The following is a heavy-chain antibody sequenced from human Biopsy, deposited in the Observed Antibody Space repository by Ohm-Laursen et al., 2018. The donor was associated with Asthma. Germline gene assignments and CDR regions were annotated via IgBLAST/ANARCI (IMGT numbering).Heavy chain of an antibody. Sequence: SLRLSCAAPGFDLRDYTMNWVRQAPGKGLEWVASISSLSRYIYHATSLRGRFTISRDNAKRSLYLQMDSLRGDDTAVYYCAKRRGYSDLTDFDHWGQGTLVTVSS. D-gene: IGHD3-3*01. CDR1: GFDLRDYT. J-gene: IGHJ4*02. CDR3: AKRRGYSDLTDFDH. CDR2: ISSLSRYI. V-gene: IGHV3-21*01.